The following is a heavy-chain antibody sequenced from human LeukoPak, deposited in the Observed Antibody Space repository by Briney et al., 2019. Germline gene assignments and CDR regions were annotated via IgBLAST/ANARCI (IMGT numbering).Heavy chain of an antibody. D-gene: IGHD4-17*01. V-gene: IGHV3-30*03. CDR2: ISYDGSNK. CDR1: VFTFSSYG. Sequence: GGSLRLSCAASVFTFSSYGMHWVRQAPGKGLEWVAVISYDGSNKYYADSVKGRFTISRDNSKNTLYLQMNSLRAEDTAVYYCARENYGDYYFDFWGQGTLDTVSS. CDR3: ARENYGDYYFDF. J-gene: IGHJ4*02.